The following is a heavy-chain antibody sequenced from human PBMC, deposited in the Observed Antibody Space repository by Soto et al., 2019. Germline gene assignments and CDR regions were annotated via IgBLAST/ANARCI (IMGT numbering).Heavy chain of an antibody. CDR2: IRSKANSYAT. CDR3: TRTGYSSSWFGNLNWFDP. V-gene: IGHV3-73*01. CDR1: GFTFSGSA. J-gene: IGHJ5*02. Sequence: GSLRLSCAASGFTFSGSAMHWVRQASGKGLEWVGRIRSKANSYATAYAASVKGRFTISRDDSKNTAYLQMNSLKTEDTAVYYCTRTGYSSSWFGNLNWFDPWGQGTLVTVSS. D-gene: IGHD6-13*01.